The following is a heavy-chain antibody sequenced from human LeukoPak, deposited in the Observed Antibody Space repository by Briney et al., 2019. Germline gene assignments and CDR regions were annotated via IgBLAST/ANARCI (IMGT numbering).Heavy chain of an antibody. CDR3: ARSNYYGSGSYYNGNKVDY. V-gene: IGHV1-18*01. Sequence: ASVKVSCKASGYTFTSYGISWVRQAPGQGLEWMGWISAYNGNTNYAQKLQGRVTMTTDTSTSTAYMELSSLRSEDTAVYYCARSNYYGSGSYYNGNKVDYWGQGTLVTVSS. CDR2: ISAYNGNT. J-gene: IGHJ4*02. CDR1: GYTFTSYG. D-gene: IGHD3-10*01.